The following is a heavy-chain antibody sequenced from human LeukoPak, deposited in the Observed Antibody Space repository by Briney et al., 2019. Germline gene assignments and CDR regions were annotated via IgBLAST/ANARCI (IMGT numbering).Heavy chain of an antibody. CDR3: ERDLGGHSYGYVHYGMDV. Sequence: GGTLRLSCAASGFTFSDYYVNWIRQAPGKGRELGSIISSSSSYTNYADSVKGRFTIFGDDAKNSLYLQMNSLRGEDTPVYYCERDLGGHSYGYVHYGMDVWGKGTTVTVSS. J-gene: IGHJ6*04. D-gene: IGHD5-18*01. CDR1: GFTFSDYY. CDR2: ISSSSSYT. V-gene: IGHV3-11*06.